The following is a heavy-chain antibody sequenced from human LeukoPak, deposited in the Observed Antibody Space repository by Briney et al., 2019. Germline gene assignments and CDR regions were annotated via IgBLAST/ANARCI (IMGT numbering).Heavy chain of an antibody. V-gene: IGHV3-74*01. D-gene: IGHD6-19*01. CDR3: ARVFSGWYFYFDS. CDR1: GFTFTTYW. CDR2: INSDGSST. J-gene: IGHJ4*02. Sequence: GGSLRLSCAASGFTFTTYWVHWVRQAPGKGLVWVSRINSDGSSTTYADSVKGRFTISRDNAKNTLYLQMNSLRAEDTAMYYCARVFSGWYFYFDSWGQGTLVTVSS.